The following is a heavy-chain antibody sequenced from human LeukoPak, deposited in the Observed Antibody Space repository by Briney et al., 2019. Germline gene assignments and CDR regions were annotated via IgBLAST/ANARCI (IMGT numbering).Heavy chain of an antibody. CDR3: AREGATVTVPTKNFDY. J-gene: IGHJ4*02. CDR2: ISPSGDLT. CDR1: GYTFSIHY. D-gene: IGHD4-17*01. V-gene: IGHV1-46*01. Sequence: GASVKVSCKGTGYTFSIHYMHWVRQAPGQGLDGMGVISPSGDLTNYAQRFQGRVSMTRDTSTSTVYMELSSLRSDDTAVYYCAREGATVTVPTKNFDYWGQGTLVTVSS.